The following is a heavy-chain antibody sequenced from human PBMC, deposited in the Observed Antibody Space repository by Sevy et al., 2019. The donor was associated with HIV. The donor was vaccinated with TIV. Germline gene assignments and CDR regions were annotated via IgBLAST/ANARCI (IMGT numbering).Heavy chain of an antibody. J-gene: IGHJ6*02. CDR1: GFTVSSNY. Sequence: GGSLRLSCAASGFTVSSNYMSWVRQAPGKGLEWVSVIYSGGSTYYADSVKGRFTISRDNSKNTLYLQMNSLRAEDTAVYYCARGWSYYNDDYGMDVWGQGTTVTVSS. CDR2: IYSGGST. CDR3: ARGWSYYNDDYGMDV. V-gene: IGHV3-66*01. D-gene: IGHD1-26*01.